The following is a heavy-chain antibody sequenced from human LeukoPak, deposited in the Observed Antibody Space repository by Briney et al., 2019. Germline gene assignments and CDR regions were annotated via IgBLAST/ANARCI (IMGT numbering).Heavy chain of an antibody. CDR2: IGTAGDT. CDR1: GFTFSSYD. V-gene: IGHV3-13*04. D-gene: IGHD2-2*01. J-gene: IGHJ6*02. Sequence: PGGSLRLSCAASGFTFSSYDMHWVRQATGKGLEWVSAIGTAGDTYYPGSAKGRFTISRENAKNSLYLQMNSLRAGDTAVYYCARGYCSSTSCYYPNYYYGMDVWGQGTTVTVSS. CDR3: ARGYCSSTSCYYPNYYYGMDV.